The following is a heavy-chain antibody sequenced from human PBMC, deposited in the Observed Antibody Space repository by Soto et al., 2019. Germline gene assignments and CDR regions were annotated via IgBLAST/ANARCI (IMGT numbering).Heavy chain of an antibody. CDR1: GGYISSSPYY. D-gene: IGHD1-1*01. Sequence: QLQLQESGPGLVKPSETLSLTCTVSGGYISSSPYYWAWIRQPPGKGLQWIGNIYYNGNTFYNPSLRSRVTISIDTSKSQFSLGLSSVTASDTAVYYCARHGPLTNNWNQLNCWGQGTLVTVSS. CDR2: IYYNGNT. CDR3: ARHGPLTNNWNQLNC. J-gene: IGHJ4*02. V-gene: IGHV4-39*01.